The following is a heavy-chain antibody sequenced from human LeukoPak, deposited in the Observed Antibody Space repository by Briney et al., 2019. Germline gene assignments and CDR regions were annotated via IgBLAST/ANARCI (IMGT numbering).Heavy chain of an antibody. Sequence: PSQTLSLTCTVSGVSINSDAYFWSWIRQPPGKGLEWIGYIYHSGNTYYNPSLKSRVIISLDTSKNQFSLKLSSVTAADTAVYYCARDFGSSSWYSMVLAGYWGQGTLVTVSS. CDR1: GVSINSDAYF. CDR2: IYHSGNT. J-gene: IGHJ4*02. CDR3: ARDFGSSSWYSMVLAGY. V-gene: IGHV4-30-2*01. D-gene: IGHD6-13*01.